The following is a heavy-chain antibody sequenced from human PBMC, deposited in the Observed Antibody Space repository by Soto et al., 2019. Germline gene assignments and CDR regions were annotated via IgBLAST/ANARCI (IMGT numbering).Heavy chain of an antibody. J-gene: IGHJ4*02. CDR3: ARALSDYYDSSGYFDY. D-gene: IGHD3-22*01. Sequence: QVQLVQSGAEVKKPGSSVKVSCKASGGTFSSYTISWVRQAPGQGLEWMGRIIPILGIANYAQKFQGRVTVTADNSTSTADRELSSLRSEDTAVYYCARALSDYYDSSGYFDYWGQGTLVTVSS. CDR2: IIPILGIA. CDR1: GGTFSSYT. V-gene: IGHV1-69*02.